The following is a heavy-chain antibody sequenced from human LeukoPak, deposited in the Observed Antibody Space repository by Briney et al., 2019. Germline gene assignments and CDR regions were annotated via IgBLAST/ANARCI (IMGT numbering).Heavy chain of an antibody. CDR3: ASHYYGSGTYYRGHYFDY. CDR2: ISSSSSYI. V-gene: IGHV3-21*01. D-gene: IGHD3-10*01. Sequence: PGGSLRLSCAASGFTFSSYSMNWVRQAPGKGLEWVSSISSSSSYIYYADSVKGRFTISRDNAKNSLYLQMNSLRAEDTAVYYCASHYYGSGTYYRGHYFDYWGQGTLVTVSS. CDR1: GFTFSSYS. J-gene: IGHJ4*02.